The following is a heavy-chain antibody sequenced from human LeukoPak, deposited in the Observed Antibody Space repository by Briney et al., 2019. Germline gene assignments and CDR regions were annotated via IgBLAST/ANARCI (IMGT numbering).Heavy chain of an antibody. Sequence: ASVKVSCKASGYTFTGYYMHWVRQAPGQGLEWMGWINPNSGGTNYAQKFQGRVTMTRDTSISTAYMELSRLRSDDTAVYYCARGGFTMTPHAAFDIWGQGTMVTVSS. CDR2: INPNSGGT. V-gene: IGHV1-2*02. CDR3: ARGGFTMTPHAAFDI. CDR1: GYTFTGYY. D-gene: IGHD3-22*01. J-gene: IGHJ3*02.